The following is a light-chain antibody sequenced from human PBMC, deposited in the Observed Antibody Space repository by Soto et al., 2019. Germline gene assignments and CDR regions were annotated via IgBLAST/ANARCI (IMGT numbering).Light chain of an antibody. V-gene: IGKV3-20*01. Sequence: EIVLTQSPGTLSLSPGERATLPCRASQSVKSSYLAWYQHKPGQAPRLLIYGTSSRATGIPDRFSGSGSGTDFTLTISRLEPEDFAVYYCQQYGSSITVGQGTRLEIK. CDR2: GTS. J-gene: IGKJ5*01. CDR1: QSVKSSY. CDR3: QQYGSSIT.